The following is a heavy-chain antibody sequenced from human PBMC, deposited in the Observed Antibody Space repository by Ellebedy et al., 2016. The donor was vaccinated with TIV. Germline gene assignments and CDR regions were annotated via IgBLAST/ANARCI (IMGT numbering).Heavy chain of an antibody. Sequence: GGSLRLSXIASGFTFSDYAMSWFRQAPGKGLEWVGFIRSKGYAGTIEYAASVKGRFTITRDDSKSIAYLQMNSLKTEDTGVYYCTREPWLRLMGNDGFDIWGQGTMVTVSS. CDR1: GFTFSDYA. V-gene: IGHV3-49*03. D-gene: IGHD5-12*01. J-gene: IGHJ3*02. CDR2: IRSKGYAGTI. CDR3: TREPWLRLMGNDGFDI.